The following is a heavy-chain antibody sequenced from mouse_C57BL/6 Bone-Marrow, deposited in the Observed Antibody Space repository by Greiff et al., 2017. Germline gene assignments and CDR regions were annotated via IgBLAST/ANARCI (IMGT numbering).Heavy chain of an antibody. V-gene: IGHV1-26*01. J-gene: IGHJ1*03. Sequence: EVQLQQSGPELVKPGASVKISCKASGYTFTDYYMNWVKQSHGKSLEWIGDINPNNGGTSYNQKFKGKATLTVDKSSSTAYMELRSLTSEDSAVYDCARSDLFITTVVATRYFDVWGTGTTVTVSS. CDR1: GYTFTDYY. D-gene: IGHD1-1*01. CDR3: ARSDLFITTVVATRYFDV. CDR2: INPNNGGT.